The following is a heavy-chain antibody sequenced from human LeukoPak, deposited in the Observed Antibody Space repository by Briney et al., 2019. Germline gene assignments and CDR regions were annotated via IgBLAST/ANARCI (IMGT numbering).Heavy chain of an antibody. CDR2: ITSNGGGS. D-gene: IGHD1-26*01. CDR1: GFTFSGYV. CDR3: ARFSGAPAAFDI. J-gene: IGHJ3*02. Sequence: GGSLRLSCAASGFTFSGYVMHWVRQGPGKGLEYVSAITSNGGGSYYANSVKGRFTISRDNSKNMLYLQMGSLRTEDMAVYYCARFSGAPAAFDIWGQGTMVIVSS. V-gene: IGHV3-64*01.